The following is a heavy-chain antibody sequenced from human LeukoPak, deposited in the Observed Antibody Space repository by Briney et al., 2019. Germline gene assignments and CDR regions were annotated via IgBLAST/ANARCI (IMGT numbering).Heavy chain of an antibody. V-gene: IGHV3-73*01. CDR2: IRSKGNSYAT. D-gene: IGHD2-21*02. Sequence: PGGSLRLSCAASGFTFSGSAMHWVRQASGKGLAWVGRIRSKGNSYATAYAASVKGRFTISRDDSKNTAYLQMNSLKTEDTAVYYCTSTEELAYCGGDCYSSFDSWGQGTLVTVSS. CDR3: TSTEELAYCGGDCYSSFDS. J-gene: IGHJ4*02. CDR1: GFTFSGSA.